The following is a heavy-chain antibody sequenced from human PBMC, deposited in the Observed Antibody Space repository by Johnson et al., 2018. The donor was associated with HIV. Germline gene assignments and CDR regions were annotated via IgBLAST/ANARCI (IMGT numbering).Heavy chain of an antibody. CDR1: AFAFSSYV. CDR3: ARVQGKDTWNYEDSFDI. V-gene: IGHV3-30*04. Sequence: QVQLVESGGGVVQPGRSLRLSCAASAFAFSSYVMHWVRQAPGKGLEWVAVISYDGSNKYYADSVKGRFTISRDNAKNSLYRQMNSLRAEDTAVYYCARVQGKDTWNYEDSFDIWGQGTMVTVSS. CDR2: ISYDGSNK. D-gene: IGHD1-7*01. J-gene: IGHJ3*02.